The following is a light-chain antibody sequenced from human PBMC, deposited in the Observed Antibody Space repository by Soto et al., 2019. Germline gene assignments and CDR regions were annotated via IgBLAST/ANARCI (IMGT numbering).Light chain of an antibody. Sequence: QLVLTQSPSASASLGASVKLTCTLSSGHSNYAIAWHQQQPEKGPRYLMKLNSDGSHTNEDRIPDRFSGSSSGAERYLTIYSIQYEDEADYYCQTWGAVIRVFGGGTHITVL. J-gene: IGLJ2*01. CDR2: LNSDGSH. V-gene: IGLV4-69*01. CDR1: SGHSNYA. CDR3: QTWGAVIRV.